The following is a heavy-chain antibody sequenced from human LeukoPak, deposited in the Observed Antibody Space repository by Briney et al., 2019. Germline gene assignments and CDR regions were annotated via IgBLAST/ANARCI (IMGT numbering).Heavy chain of an antibody. Sequence: SETLSLTCTVSGGSISSGGYYWGWIRQPPGKGLEWIGSIYYSGSTYYNPSLKSRVTISVDTSKDQFSLKLSSVTAADTAVYYCARSILLLGEYFQHWGQGTLVTVSS. CDR1: GGSISSGGYY. J-gene: IGHJ1*01. V-gene: IGHV4-39*07. CDR3: ARSILLLGEYFQH. CDR2: IYYSGST. D-gene: IGHD2-15*01.